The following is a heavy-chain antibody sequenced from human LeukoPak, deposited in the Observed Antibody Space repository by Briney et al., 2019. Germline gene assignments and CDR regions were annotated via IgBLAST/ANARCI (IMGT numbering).Heavy chain of an antibody. Sequence: SQTLSLTCAISGDSVSSNSAAWNWIRQSPSRGLEWLGRTYYRSKWYNDYAVSVKSRITINPDTSKNQFSLQLNSVTPEDTAVYYCASYYGSGSYYNVKGYMDVWGKGTTVTVSS. CDR2: TYYRSKWYN. J-gene: IGHJ6*03. D-gene: IGHD3-10*01. CDR3: ASYYGSGSYYNVKGYMDV. V-gene: IGHV6-1*01. CDR1: GDSVSSNSAA.